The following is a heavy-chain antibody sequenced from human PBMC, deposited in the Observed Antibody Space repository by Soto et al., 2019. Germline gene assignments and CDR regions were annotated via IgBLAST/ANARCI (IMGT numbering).Heavy chain of an antibody. CDR1: GGSISSGGYS. V-gene: IGHV4-30-2*01. CDR3: ARALITKVDY. CDR2: IYHSGST. D-gene: IGHD3-10*01. Sequence: QLQLQESGSGLVKPSQTLSLTCAVSGGSISSGGYSWSWIRQPPGKGLEWIGYIYHSGSTYYNPSLTRRVTISVDRSKNQISLKLSSVTAADTAVYYCARALITKVDYWGQGTLVTVSS. J-gene: IGHJ4*02.